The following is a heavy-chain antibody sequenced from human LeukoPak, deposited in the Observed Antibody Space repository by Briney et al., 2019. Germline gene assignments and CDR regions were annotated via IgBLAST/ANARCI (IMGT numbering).Heavy chain of an antibody. V-gene: IGHV4-59*01. CDR1: GGSISSYY. CDR3: ASSSLQTFDY. CDR2: IYYSGST. Sequence: SETLSLTCTDSGGSISSYYWSWIRQPPGKGLEWIGYIYYSGSTNYNPSLKSRVTISVDTSKNQFSLKLSSVTAADTAVYYCASSSLQTFDYWGQGTLVTVSS. J-gene: IGHJ4*02. D-gene: IGHD4-11*01.